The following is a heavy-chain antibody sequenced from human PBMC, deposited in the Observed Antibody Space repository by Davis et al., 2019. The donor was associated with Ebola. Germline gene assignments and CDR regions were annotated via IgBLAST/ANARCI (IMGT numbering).Heavy chain of an antibody. D-gene: IGHD5-18*01. CDR3: ARVDTAMVYYWYFDL. CDR1: GLTFCSYS. J-gene: IGHJ2*01. V-gene: IGHV3-21*01. Sequence: GESLKISCAASGLTFCSYSMNWVSQAPGKGLEWVSFISSSSSYIYYADSVKGRFTISRDNVKNSLYLQMNSLRAEDTAVYYCARVDTAMVYYWYFDLWGRGTLVTVSS. CDR2: ISSSSSYI.